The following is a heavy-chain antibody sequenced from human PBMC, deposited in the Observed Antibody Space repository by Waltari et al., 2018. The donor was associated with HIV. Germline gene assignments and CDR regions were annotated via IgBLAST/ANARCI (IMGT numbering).Heavy chain of an antibody. J-gene: IGHJ6*02. CDR3: ARDHLRFLEWPRPLYYYGMDV. Sequence: QVQLQESGPGLVKPSQTLSLTCTVSGGSISSGDYYWSWIRQPPGKGLGWIGYIYYSGSTYYNPSLKSRVTISVDTSKNQFSLKLSSVTAADTAVYYCARDHLRFLEWPRPLYYYGMDVWGQGTTVTVSS. D-gene: IGHD3-3*01. V-gene: IGHV4-30-4*01. CDR2: IYYSGST. CDR1: GGSISSGDYY.